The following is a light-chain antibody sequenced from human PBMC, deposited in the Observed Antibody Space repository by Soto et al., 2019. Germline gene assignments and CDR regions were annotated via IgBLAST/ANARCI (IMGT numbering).Light chain of an antibody. V-gene: IGLV2-11*01. CDR2: DVT. J-gene: IGLJ2*01. CDR3: CSYAGTYTWI. Sequence: QSALTQPRSVSGSPGQSVTISCTGASHNVGGYNYVSWYQHHPGKVPQLIIYDVTKRPSGVPDRFSGSKSGNTASLTISGLQVEDEADYYCCSYAGTYTWIFGGGTKVTVL. CDR1: SHNVGGYNY.